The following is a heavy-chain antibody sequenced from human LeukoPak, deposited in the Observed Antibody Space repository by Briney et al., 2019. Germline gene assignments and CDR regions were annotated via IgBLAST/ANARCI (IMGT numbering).Heavy chain of an antibody. CDR3: AREMVMVRGVEPFDY. Sequence: SETLSLTCTVSGGSISSGSYYWSWIRQPAGKGLEWIGRIYTSGSTNYNPSLKSRVTISVDTSKNQFSLKLSSVTAADTALYYCAREMVMVRGVEPFDYWGQGTLVTVSS. D-gene: IGHD3-10*01. CDR2: IYTSGST. CDR1: GGSISSGSYY. V-gene: IGHV4-61*02. J-gene: IGHJ4*02.